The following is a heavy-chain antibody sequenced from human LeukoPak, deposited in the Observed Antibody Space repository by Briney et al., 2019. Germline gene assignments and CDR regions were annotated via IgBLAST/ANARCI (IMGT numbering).Heavy chain of an antibody. V-gene: IGHV4-61*01. D-gene: IGHD2-8*01. Sequence: SETLSLTCTVSGGSVSSGSYYWSWIRQPPGKGLEWIGYIYYSGSTNYNPSLKSRVTISVDTSKNQFSLKLSSVTAADTAVYYCARGSMVYASWGQGTLVTVSS. CDR3: ARGSMVYAS. CDR2: IYYSGST. CDR1: GGSVSSGSYY. J-gene: IGHJ4*02.